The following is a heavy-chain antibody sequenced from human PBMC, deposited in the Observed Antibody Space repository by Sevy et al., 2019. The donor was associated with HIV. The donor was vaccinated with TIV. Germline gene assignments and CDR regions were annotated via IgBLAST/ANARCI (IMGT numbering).Heavy chain of an antibody. D-gene: IGHD3-9*01. CDR2: ISSSSSTI. J-gene: IGHJ5*02. CDR3: ARTTGFDWVLVNNGFDP. V-gene: IGHV3-48*02. CDR1: GFTFSSYS. Sequence: GGSLRLSCAASGFTFSSYSMNWVRQAPGKGLEWVSYISSSSSTIYYADSVKGRFTISRENAKNSLNLQMNSLRDEDRAVYYCARTTGFDWVLVNNGFDPWGQGTLVTVSS.